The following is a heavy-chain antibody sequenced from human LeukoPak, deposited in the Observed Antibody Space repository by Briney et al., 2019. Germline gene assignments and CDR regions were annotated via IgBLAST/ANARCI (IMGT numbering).Heavy chain of an antibody. D-gene: IGHD2-2*01. J-gene: IGHJ6*02. V-gene: IGHV3-48*03. CDR3: ARSRSTYYYGMDV. CDR1: GFTFSSYE. Sequence: PSGGSLRLSCAASGFTFSSYEMNWVRQAPGKGLEWVSYISSSGSTIYYADSVKGRFTTSRDNAKNSLYLQMNSLRAEDTAVYYCARSRSTYYYGMDVWGQGTTVTVSS. CDR2: ISSSGSTI.